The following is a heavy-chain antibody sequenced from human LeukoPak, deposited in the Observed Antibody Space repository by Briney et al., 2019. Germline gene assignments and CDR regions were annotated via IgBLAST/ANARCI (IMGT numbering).Heavy chain of an antibody. Sequence: GGSLRLSCAASAFTFSTYAMSWVRQAPGKGLECVSAISGSGDSTYYADSVKGRFTISRDNSKNTLFLQMNSLRAEDTAVYYCARDGGGSDPFSYYYYYYMDVWGKGTTVTVSS. CDR2: ISGSGDST. D-gene: IGHD3-10*01. CDR3: ARDGGGSDPFSYYYYYYMDV. J-gene: IGHJ6*03. CDR1: AFTFSTYA. V-gene: IGHV3-23*01.